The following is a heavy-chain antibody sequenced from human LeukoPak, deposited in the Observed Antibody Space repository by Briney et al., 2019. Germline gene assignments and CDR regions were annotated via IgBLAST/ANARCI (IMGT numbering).Heavy chain of an antibody. CDR1: GFTFDDYA. V-gene: IGHV3-43D*03. CDR2: ISWDGGST. CDR3: AKEKVMITFGGVMDY. J-gene: IGHJ4*02. Sequence: SGGSLRLSCAASGFTFDDYAMHWVRQAPGKGLEWVSLISWDGGSTYYADSVKGRFTISRDNSKNSLYLQMNSLRAEDTALYYCAKEKVMITFGGVMDYWGQGTLVTVSS. D-gene: IGHD3-16*01.